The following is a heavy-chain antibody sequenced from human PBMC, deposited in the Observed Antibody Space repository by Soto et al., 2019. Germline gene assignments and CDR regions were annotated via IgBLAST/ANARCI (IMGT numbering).Heavy chain of an antibody. Sequence: ASVKVSCKASGYTFTSYDINWVRQATGQGLEWMGWMNPNSGNTGYAQKFQGRVTMTRNTSISTAYMELSSLRSEDTAVYYCARGRCGGDCYWADYCYYYGMDVWGQGTTVTVSS. J-gene: IGHJ6*02. CDR2: MNPNSGNT. CDR3: ARGRCGGDCYWADYCYYYGMDV. V-gene: IGHV1-8*01. D-gene: IGHD2-21*02. CDR1: GYTFTSYD.